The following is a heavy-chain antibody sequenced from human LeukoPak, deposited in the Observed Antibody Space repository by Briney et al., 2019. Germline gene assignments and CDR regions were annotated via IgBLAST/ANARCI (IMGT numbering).Heavy chain of an antibody. CDR1: GGSFSGYY. D-gene: IGHD1-14*01. CDR2: INHSGST. J-gene: IGHJ6*03. Sequence: SETLSLTCAVYGGSFSGYYWSWIRQPPGKGLEWIGEINHSGSTNYNPSLKSRVTISVDTSKNQFSLELGSVTAADTAVYYCARVFPYYYYMDVWGKGTTVTVSS. CDR3: ARVFPYYYYMDV. V-gene: IGHV4-34*01.